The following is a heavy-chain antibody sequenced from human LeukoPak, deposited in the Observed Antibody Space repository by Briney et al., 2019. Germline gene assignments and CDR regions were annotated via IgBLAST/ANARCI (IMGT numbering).Heavy chain of an antibody. CDR1: GDSVSSNSAG. D-gene: IGHD2-21*01. CDR3: ARGDRDCPPFDY. V-gene: IGHV6-1*01. Sequence: SQTLSLTCAISGDSVSSNSAGWNWIRQSPSRGLEWLGRTYYWSKWYNDYALFVKSRITINPDTSKNQFSLQLSSVTPEDTAVYYCARGDRDCPPFDYWGQGTLVTVSS. J-gene: IGHJ4*02. CDR2: TYYWSKWYN.